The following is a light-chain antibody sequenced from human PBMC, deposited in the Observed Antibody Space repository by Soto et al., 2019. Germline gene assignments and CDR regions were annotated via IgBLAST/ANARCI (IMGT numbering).Light chain of an antibody. J-gene: IGLJ3*02. CDR1: TSNIGSNY. V-gene: IGLV1-47*01. CDR3: QSYDNNLDGSWV. CDR2: RNN. Sequence: QSVLTQPPSASGTPGQGVTISCSGSTSNIGSNYVYWYQQLPGTAPKLLIYRNNQRPSGVPDRFSGSRSGTSASLAITGLQAEDEADYYCQSYDNNLDGSWVFGGGTKLTVL.